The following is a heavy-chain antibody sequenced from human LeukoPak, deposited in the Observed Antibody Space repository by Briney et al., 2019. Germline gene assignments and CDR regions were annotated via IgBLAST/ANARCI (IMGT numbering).Heavy chain of an antibody. D-gene: IGHD3-10*01. CDR1: GFTFSSYG. J-gene: IGHJ3*02. CDR3: AKLGGGLWFGELGALDVFGI. Sequence: QPGGSLRLSCAASGFTFSSYGMHWVRQAPGKGLEWVAFIRYDGSNKYYADSVKGRFTISRDNSKKTLYLQMNSLRAEDSAVYYCAKLGGGLWFGELGALDVFGIWGQGTMVTVSS. V-gene: IGHV3-30*02. CDR2: IRYDGSNK.